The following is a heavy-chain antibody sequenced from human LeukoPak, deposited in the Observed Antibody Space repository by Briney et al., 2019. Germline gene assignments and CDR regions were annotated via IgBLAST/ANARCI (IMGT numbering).Heavy chain of an antibody. CDR2: IYYSGST. J-gene: IGHJ4*02. CDR1: GGSISSYY. V-gene: IGHV4-59*01. Sequence: SETLSLTCTVSGGSISSYYWSWIRQPPGKGLEWIGYIYYSGSTNYNPSLKSRDTISVDTSKNQFSLKLSSVTAADTAVYYCARALGYSSSWPSYYFDYWGQGTLVTVSS. CDR3: ARALGYSSSWPSYYFDY. D-gene: IGHD6-13*01.